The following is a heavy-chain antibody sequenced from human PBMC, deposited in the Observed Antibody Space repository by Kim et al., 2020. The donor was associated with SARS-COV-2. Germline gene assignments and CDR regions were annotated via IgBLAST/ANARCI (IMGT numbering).Heavy chain of an antibody. CDR1: GFTFSSYT. CDR3: TRGGWGF. CDR2: ITENSETT. J-gene: IGHJ4*02. D-gene: IGHD1-26*01. V-gene: IGHV3-23*01. Sequence: GGSLRLSCVGSGFTFSSYTMTWIRQAPGKGLEWVSTITENSETTYYADSVKGRFTISRDNSKNTVLLQMSSLRGEDTALYYCTRGGWGFWGQGTLGTVSS.